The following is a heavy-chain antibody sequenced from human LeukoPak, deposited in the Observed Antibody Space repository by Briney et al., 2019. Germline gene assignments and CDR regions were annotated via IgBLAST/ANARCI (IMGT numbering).Heavy chain of an antibody. V-gene: IGHV4-4*02. Sequence: PSETLSLTCTVSGVSINSGNWWSWVRQPPGKGLEWIGDIYRSGSTNYKPSLKSRVSISVDTSKNQFSLNLSSVTAADTAVYYCARWDLVGSGYSNAEYFQYWGQGTLVTVSS. CDR2: IYRSGST. CDR3: ARWDLVGSGYSNAEYFQY. D-gene: IGHD3-3*01. CDR1: GVSINSGNW. J-gene: IGHJ1*01.